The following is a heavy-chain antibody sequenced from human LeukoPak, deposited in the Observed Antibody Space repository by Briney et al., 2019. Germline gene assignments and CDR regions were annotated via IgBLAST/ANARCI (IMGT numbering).Heavy chain of an antibody. Sequence: ASVKVSCKASGYTFTRYDINWVRQATGEGLEWMEWVNLKSGNTGSAQKFQGRVTITRDTSINTAYMELSSLRPEDTGVYYCARVDGSPDSWGQGTLVTVSS. D-gene: IGHD2-15*01. CDR2: VNLKSGNT. CDR3: ARVDGSPDS. CDR1: GYTFTRYD. V-gene: IGHV1-8*03. J-gene: IGHJ5*02.